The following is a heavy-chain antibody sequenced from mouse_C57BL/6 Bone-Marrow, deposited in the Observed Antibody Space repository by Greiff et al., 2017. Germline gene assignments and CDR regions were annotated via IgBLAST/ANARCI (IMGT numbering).Heavy chain of an antibody. J-gene: IGHJ2*01. V-gene: IGHV5-4*01. CDR1: GFTFSSYA. CDR3: ARERGDY. Sequence: DVKLQESGGGLVKPGGSLKLSCAASGFTFSSYAMSWVRQTPEKRLEWVATISDGGSYTYYPDNVKGRFTISRDNAKNNLYLQMSHLKSEDTAMYYCARERGDYWGQGTTLTVSS. CDR2: ISDGGSYT.